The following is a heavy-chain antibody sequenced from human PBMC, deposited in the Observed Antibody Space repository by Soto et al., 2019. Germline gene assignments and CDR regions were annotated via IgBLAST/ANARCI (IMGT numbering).Heavy chain of an antibody. CDR3: ATDHPGGQDKNTYYYDSSGYYHFDY. D-gene: IGHD3-22*01. CDR2: FDPEDGET. V-gene: IGHV1-24*01. J-gene: IGHJ4*02. Sequence: ASVKVSCKVSGYTLTELSMHWVRQAPGKGLEWMGGFDPEDGETIYAQKFQGRVTMTEDTSTDTAYMELSSLRSEDTAVYYCATDHPGGQDKNTYYYDSSGYYHFDYWGPGTLVTVFS. CDR1: GYTLTELS.